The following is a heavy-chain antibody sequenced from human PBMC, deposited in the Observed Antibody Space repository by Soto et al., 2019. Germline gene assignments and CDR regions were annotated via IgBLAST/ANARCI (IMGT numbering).Heavy chain of an antibody. CDR1: GGSISSSSYY. D-gene: IGHD3-10*01. CDR3: ARHGEGNYGSGSYYIAYYYYYYMDV. J-gene: IGHJ6*03. V-gene: IGHV4-39*01. Sequence: PSETLSLTCTVSGGSISSSSYYWGWIRQPPGKGLEWIGSIYYSGSTYYNPSLKSRVTISVDTSKNQFSLKLSSVTAADTAVYYCARHGEGNYGSGSYYIAYYYYYYMDVWGKGTTVTSP. CDR2: IYYSGST.